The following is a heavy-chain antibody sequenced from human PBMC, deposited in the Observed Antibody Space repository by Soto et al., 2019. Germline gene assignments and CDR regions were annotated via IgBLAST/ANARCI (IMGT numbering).Heavy chain of an antibody. CDR3: AVAVAGPTAIGY. J-gene: IGHJ4*02. D-gene: IGHD6-19*01. CDR1: GFTFSSYW. CDR2: MNSDGSST. Sequence: EVQLVESGGGLVQPGGSLRLSCAASGFTFSSYWMHWVRQAPGKGLVWVPRMNSDGSSTSYADCVKGRFTISRDNAKNTLYLQMNSLSAEDTAVYYCAVAVAGPTAIGYWGQGTLVTVSS. V-gene: IGHV3-74*01.